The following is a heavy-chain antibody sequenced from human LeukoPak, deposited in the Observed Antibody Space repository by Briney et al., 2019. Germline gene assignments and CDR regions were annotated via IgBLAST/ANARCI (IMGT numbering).Heavy chain of an antibody. V-gene: IGHV3-74*01. CDR3: ARELPREVTLDY. Sequence: AGGSLRLSCAVSGFTFISYGMQWVRQAPGKGLAWVSRINTDGSSTTYADSVKGRFTISRDNAKNTLYLQVNSLRAEDTAVYYCARELPREVTLDYWGQGTLVTVSS. CDR2: INTDGSST. D-gene: IGHD2-21*02. J-gene: IGHJ4*01. CDR1: GFTFISYG.